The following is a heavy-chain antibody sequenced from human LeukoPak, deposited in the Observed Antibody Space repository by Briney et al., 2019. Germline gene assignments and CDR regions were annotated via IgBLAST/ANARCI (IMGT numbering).Heavy chain of an antibody. CDR2: LTGSGGNT. Sequence: GGSLRLSCAASGFTFSSYAMSWARQAPGKGLEWVSGLTGSGGNTYYADSVKGRFTISRDNSKNTLSLQMNSLRAEDAAVYYCVKFRGIQHYNYHMDVWGKGTAVTVSS. CDR3: VKFRGIQHYNYHMDV. D-gene: IGHD3-10*01. V-gene: IGHV3-23*01. CDR1: GFTFSSYA. J-gene: IGHJ6*03.